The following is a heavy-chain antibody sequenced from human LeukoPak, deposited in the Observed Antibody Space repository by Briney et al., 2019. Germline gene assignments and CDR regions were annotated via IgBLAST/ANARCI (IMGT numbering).Heavy chain of an antibody. J-gene: IGHJ4*02. Sequence: GGSLRLSCAASGFTFSSYWMTWVRQAPGKGLEWVANMKEEGSEKYCVDSVKGRFTISRDNSKNTLNLQMNSLRAEDTAVYYCVKDRTGTYTLDYWGQGTLVTVSS. CDR3: VKDRTGTYTLDY. V-gene: IGHV3-7*01. CDR1: GFTFSSYW. CDR2: MKEEGSEK. D-gene: IGHD3-10*01.